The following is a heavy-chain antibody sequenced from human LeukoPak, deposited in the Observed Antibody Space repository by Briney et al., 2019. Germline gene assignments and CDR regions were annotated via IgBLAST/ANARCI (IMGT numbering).Heavy chain of an antibody. Sequence: GGSLRLSCVGSGFTFSSHAMSWVRQAPGKGLEWVSGISGSGEYTYYVDAVKGTFTVCRDNSQTTMYLQMNSLRDEDTAVYPCARGCYYYGSVSHPPQWFDPWGRGTEVTVSS. D-gene: IGHD3-10*01. V-gene: IGHV3-23*01. CDR2: ISGSGEYT. J-gene: IGHJ5*02. CDR3: ARGCYYYGSVSHPPQWFDP. CDR1: GFTFSSHA.